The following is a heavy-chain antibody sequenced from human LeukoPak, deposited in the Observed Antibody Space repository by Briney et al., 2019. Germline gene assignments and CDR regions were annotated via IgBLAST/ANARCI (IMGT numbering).Heavy chain of an antibody. CDR1: GFTFSSYG. Sequence: GGSLRLSCAASGFTFSSYGIHWVRQAPGKGLEWVTFIGYDGSKKYYADSVKGRFTISRDNSKNTLYLQMNSLGAEDTAVYYCAKDRPDWTFDYWGQGTLVTVSS. J-gene: IGHJ4*02. V-gene: IGHV3-30*02. CDR3: AKDRPDWTFDY. D-gene: IGHD1-1*01. CDR2: IGYDGSKK.